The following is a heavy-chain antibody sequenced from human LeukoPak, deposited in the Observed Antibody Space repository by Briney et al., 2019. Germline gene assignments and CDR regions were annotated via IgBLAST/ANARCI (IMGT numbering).Heavy chain of an antibody. V-gene: IGHV1-8*03. D-gene: IGHD3-22*01. CDR2: MNPNSGNT. Sequence: ASVKVSCKASGYTFTSYDINWVRQATGQGLEWMGWMNPNSGNTGYAQKFQGRVTITRNTSISTAYMELSSLRSEDTAVYYCARGPYYYDSSGYYWGAAYYYYYMDVWGKGTRVTVSS. CDR3: ARGPYYYDSSGYYWGAAYYYYYMDV. CDR1: GYTFTSYD. J-gene: IGHJ6*03.